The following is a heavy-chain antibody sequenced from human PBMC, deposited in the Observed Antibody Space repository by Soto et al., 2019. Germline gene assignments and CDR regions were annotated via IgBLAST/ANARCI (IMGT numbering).Heavy chain of an antibody. V-gene: IGHV3-23*01. J-gene: IGHJ4*02. CDR1: GFTFRSYA. CDR2: ISSSSGST. Sequence: GSLRLSCAASGFTFRSYAMSWVRQAPGKGLEWVSSISSSSGSTYYADSVKGRFTISRDNSKNTLYLHMNRLRAEDTAVYYCAKNPTSSGWYYFDYWGQGTLVTVSS. D-gene: IGHD6-19*01. CDR3: AKNPTSSGWYYFDY.